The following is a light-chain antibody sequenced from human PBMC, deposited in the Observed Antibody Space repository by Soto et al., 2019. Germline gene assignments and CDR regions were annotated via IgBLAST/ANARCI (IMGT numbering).Light chain of an antibody. V-gene: IGLV3-21*02. CDR3: QVWDYSSDHVV. J-gene: IGLJ2*01. CDR1: SIGARN. CDR2: DDR. Sequence: SYELAQPPSVSVAPGQTARITCGGASIGARNVHWYQQRPGQAPVLVVYDDRDRPSGIPERFSGSNSGNTATLTISRVEAGDEADYYCQVWDYSSDHVVFGGGTKLTVL.